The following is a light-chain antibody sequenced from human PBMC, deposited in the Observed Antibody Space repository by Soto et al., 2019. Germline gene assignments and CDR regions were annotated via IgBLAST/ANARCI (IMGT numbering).Light chain of an antibody. Sequence: QAVVTQPASVSGSPGQSITISCTGTSSNVGSYRFVSWYQQHPGKAPKLIIHEGSKRPSGVSHRFSGSTSGNTASLTISGLQADDEAEYHCCAYANTVVFGGGTKVTVL. CDR1: SSNVGSYRF. CDR2: EGS. V-gene: IGLV2-23*01. CDR3: CAYANTVV. J-gene: IGLJ2*01.